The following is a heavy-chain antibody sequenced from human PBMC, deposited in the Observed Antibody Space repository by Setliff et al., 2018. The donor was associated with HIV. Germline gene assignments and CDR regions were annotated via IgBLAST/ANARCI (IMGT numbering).Heavy chain of an antibody. V-gene: IGHV4-4*02. CDR1: GGSISSSNW. D-gene: IGHD1-26*01. Sequence: PSETLSLTCAVSGGSISSSNWWTWVRQPPGKGLEWVGETYHSGSANYNPSLKSRVTISVDKSSNQFSLKMTYVAAADTAVYYCARNTLVGATVNYFDYWGQGTLVTVSS. CDR2: TYHSGSA. J-gene: IGHJ4*02. CDR3: ARNTLVGATVNYFDY.